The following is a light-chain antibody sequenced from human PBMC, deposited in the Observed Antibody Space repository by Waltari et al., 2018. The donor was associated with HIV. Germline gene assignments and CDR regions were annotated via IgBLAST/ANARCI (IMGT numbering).Light chain of an antibody. J-gene: IGLJ2*01. CDR3: ASFTGDDTVL. CDR1: ASDFGLYNY. Sequence: SAVTQPASVSGLPGQSVTISCTGGASDFGLYNYVSWSQPPPGNVPRLILFDVDSRAPGISDRFSGSKSGPTASLNISGLRAEDEADYYCASFTGDDTVLFGGGTKVTVL. CDR2: DVD. V-gene: IGLV2-14*03.